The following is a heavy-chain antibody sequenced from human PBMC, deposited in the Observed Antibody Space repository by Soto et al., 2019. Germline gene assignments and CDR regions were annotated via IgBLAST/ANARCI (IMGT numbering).Heavy chain of an antibody. J-gene: IGHJ3*01. CDR3: AKETSPNTYYTFDF. D-gene: IGHD1-26*01. Sequence: GGPLRLSWAASGGTFRDYGRSWIRQVPGKGLEWVSYSSSSSYTNYADSVKGRFTISRDNAKNSLYLQMNSLRAEDTAVYYCAKETSPNTYYTFDFWGQGTRVTVS. CDR2: SSSSSYT. CDR1: GGTFRDYG. V-gene: IGHV3-11*06.